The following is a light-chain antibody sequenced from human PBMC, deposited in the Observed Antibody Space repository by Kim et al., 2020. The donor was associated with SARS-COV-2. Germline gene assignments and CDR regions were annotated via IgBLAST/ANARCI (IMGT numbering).Light chain of an antibody. CDR3: SSYTSSSTWV. CDR1: SNDVGGYNY. V-gene: IGLV2-14*03. Sequence: GQSITLSCRGTSNDVGGYNYVSWYQQHPGKAPKLMIYDVSNRPSGVSNRFSGSKSGNTASLTISGLQAEDEAHYYCSSYTSSSTWVFGGGTQLTVL. CDR2: DVS. J-gene: IGLJ3*02.